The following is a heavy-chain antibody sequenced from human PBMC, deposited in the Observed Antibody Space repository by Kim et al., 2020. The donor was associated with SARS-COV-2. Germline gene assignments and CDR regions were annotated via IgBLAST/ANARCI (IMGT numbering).Heavy chain of an antibody. J-gene: IGHJ6*02. CDR3: ARDYGKYSSSEYYSYYGMDV. CDR2: IWYDGSHK. CDR1: GFTFSNYG. V-gene: IGHV3-33*01. Sequence: GGSLRLSCAASGFTFSNYGMHWVRQAPGKGLEWVALIWYDGSHKFYPDSVKDRIAISRDNSKNTLYLQMDSLRVEDTAVYYCARDYGKYSSSEYYSYYGMDVWGQGTTVTVSS. D-gene: IGHD6-6*01.